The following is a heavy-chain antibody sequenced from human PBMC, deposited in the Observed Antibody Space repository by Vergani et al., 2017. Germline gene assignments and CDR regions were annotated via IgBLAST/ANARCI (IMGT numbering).Heavy chain of an antibody. D-gene: IGHD3-22*01. CDR1: GFTFSSYS. CDR3: ARGDSSGYYFYY. CDR2: ISSSSSYI. J-gene: IGHJ4*02. V-gene: IGHV3-21*01. Sequence: EVQLVESGGGLVKPGGSLRLSCAASGFTFSSYSMNWVRQAPGKGLEWVSSISSSSSYIYYANSGKGRFTLSRDNAKNSLYLQMNSLRAEDTAVYYCARGDSSGYYFYYWGQGTLVTVSS.